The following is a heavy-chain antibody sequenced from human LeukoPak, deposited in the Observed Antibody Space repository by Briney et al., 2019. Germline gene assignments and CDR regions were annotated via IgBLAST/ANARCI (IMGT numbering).Heavy chain of an antibody. Sequence: ASVKVSCKASGYTFNSDGISWVRQAPGQGLEWMGWISAYNGNTNYAQKLPGRVTMTTDTSTSTAYMELRSLRSDDTAVYCCARAHIVVVPAAIGELDYYYYYGMDVWGQGTTVTVSS. D-gene: IGHD2-2*02. CDR3: ARAHIVVVPAAIGELDYYYYYGMDV. J-gene: IGHJ6*02. CDR1: GYTFNSDG. CDR2: ISAYNGNT. V-gene: IGHV1-18*01.